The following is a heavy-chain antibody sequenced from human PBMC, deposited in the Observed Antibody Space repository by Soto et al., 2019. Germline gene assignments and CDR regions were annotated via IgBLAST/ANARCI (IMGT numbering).Heavy chain of an antibody. D-gene: IGHD3-9*01. CDR3: TREDILGTRSFDD. V-gene: IGHV3-48*02. CDR1: GCTFRGSR. J-gene: IGHJ4*02. CDR2: ISSGSKTI. Sequence: XGSLGLSCAASGCTFRGSRVNWIRQAPGKGLEWVSYISSGSKTIYYADSVKGRFTVSRDNARNSQFLQMSGLRDEDTAVYYCTREDILGTRSFDDWGQGTLVTVSS.